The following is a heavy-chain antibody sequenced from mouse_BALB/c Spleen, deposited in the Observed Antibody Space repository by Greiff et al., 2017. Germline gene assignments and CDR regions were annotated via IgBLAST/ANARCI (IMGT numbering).Heavy chain of an antibody. CDR2: ISSGSSTI. CDR1: GFTFSSFG. J-gene: IGHJ4*01. D-gene: IGHD3-3*01. CDR3: AKISGTVYAMDY. Sequence: EVKVVESGGGLVQPGGSRKLSCAASGFTFSSFGMHWVRQAPEKGLEWVAYISSGSSTIYYAVTVKGRFTISRDNPKNTLFLQMTSLRSEDTAMYYCAKISGTVYAMDYWGQGTSVTVSS. V-gene: IGHV5-17*02.